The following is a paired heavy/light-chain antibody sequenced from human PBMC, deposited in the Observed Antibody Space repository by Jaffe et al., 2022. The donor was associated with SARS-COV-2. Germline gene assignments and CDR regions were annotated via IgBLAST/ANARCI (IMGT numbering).Light chain of an antibody. CDR3: NSRDTTNNVAI. J-gene: IGLJ2*01. CDR1: SLRFFS. Sequence: SSELTQDPAVSVALGQTVTITCQGDSLRFFSATWYQQKPGQAPVLVLYDKTNRPSGIPDRFSGSSSGDTASLTLTGAQAEDEADYYCNSRDTTNNVAIFGGGTKLTVL. V-gene: IGLV3-19*01. CDR2: DKT.
Heavy chain of an antibody. CDR2: VYYSGST. J-gene: IGHJ3*01. V-gene: IGHV4-59*01. D-gene: IGHD1-20*01. Sequence: QVQLQESGPGLVKPSETLSLTCNVSGGSISGYYWSWVRQPPGKALEWLGFVYYSGSTNYNPSLQSRLTISVDMSKNQFSLKLTSVTAADTAVYYCARDLLPHILLYTFDLWGQGKMVTVAS. CDR3: ARDLLPHILLYTFDL. CDR1: GGSISGYY.